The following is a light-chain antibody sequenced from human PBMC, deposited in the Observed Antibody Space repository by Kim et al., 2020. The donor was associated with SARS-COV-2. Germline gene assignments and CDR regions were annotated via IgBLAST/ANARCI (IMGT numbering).Light chain of an antibody. CDR3: QQYGSPSLT. CDR2: GAS. CDR1: QTVISNY. V-gene: IGKV3-20*01. Sequence: PGGRATVSCRTSQTVISNYLAWYQQKPGQAPRLVIYGASSRATGIPDRFSGSGSGTAFTLTISRLEPEDFAVYYCQQYGSPSLTFGGGTKV. J-gene: IGKJ4*01.